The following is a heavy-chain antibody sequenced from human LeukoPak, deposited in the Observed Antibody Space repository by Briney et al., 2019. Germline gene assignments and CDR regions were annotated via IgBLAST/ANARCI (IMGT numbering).Heavy chain of an antibody. D-gene: IGHD2-15*01. V-gene: IGHV3-30*02. CDR1: GFNFRNYA. Sequence: GGSLRLSCAASGFNFRNYAMHWVRQAPGKEPECVALIRFDGSHKYYADSVKGRFTISRDNSRDTLSLQMSSLRAEDTAVYYCTRSAYCTGGTCYSKTFDYWGQGTLVTVSS. CDR2: IRFDGSHK. J-gene: IGHJ4*02. CDR3: TRSAYCTGGTCYSKTFDY.